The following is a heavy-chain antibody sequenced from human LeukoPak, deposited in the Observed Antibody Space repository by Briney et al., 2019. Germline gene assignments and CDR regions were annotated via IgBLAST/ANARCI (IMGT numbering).Heavy chain of an antibody. V-gene: IGHV1-18*01. CDR1: GYTFTSYG. D-gene: IGHD4-11*01. CDR3: ARAFDPTTQPFDP. CDR2: ISAYNGNT. J-gene: IGHJ5*02. Sequence: ASVKVSCKASGYTFTSYGISWVRQAPGQGLEWMGWISAYNGNTNYAQKLQGRVTMTRDTSTSTVYMELSSLRSEDTAVYYCARAFDPTTQPFDPWGQGTLVTVSS.